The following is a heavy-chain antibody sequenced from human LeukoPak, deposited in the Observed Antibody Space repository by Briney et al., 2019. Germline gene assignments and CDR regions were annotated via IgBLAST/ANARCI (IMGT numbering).Heavy chain of an antibody. CDR1: GDSVSSNSAA. V-gene: IGHV6-1*01. D-gene: IGHD3-3*01. Sequence: SQTLSLTCAISGDSVSSNSAAWNWIRQSPSRGLEWLGRTYYRSKWYSDYAVSVKSRITINPDTSKNQFSLQLNSVTPEDTAVYYCARVGNYDFWSGYYTGIEWFDPWGQGTLVTVSS. CDR3: ARVGNYDFWSGYYTGIEWFDP. CDR2: TYYRSKWYS. J-gene: IGHJ5*02.